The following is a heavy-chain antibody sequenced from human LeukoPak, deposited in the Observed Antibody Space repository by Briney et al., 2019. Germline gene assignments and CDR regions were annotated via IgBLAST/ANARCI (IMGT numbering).Heavy chain of an antibody. J-gene: IGHJ4*02. CDR1: GYTFTSYG. CDR3: ARDRQCGY. CDR2: ISPYNGNT. V-gene: IGHV1-18*01. Sequence: ASVKGSCKASGYTFTSYGISWVRQAPGQGREWRGCISPYNGNTNYATKIQGRLTMTTDTSTSTAYMELRSLRSDDTAVYYCARDRQCGYWGQGTLVTVSS. D-gene: IGHD2-21*01.